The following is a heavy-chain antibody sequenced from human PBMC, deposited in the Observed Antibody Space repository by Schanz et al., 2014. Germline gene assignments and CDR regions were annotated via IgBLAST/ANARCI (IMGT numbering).Heavy chain of an antibody. V-gene: IGHV4-4*02. J-gene: IGHJ4*02. D-gene: IGHD2-15*01. CDR3: VRNGDCRGGIRCDKGYFDS. Sequence: QVQLQESGPGLVKPSGTLSLTCTVSGASISSVYWLSWVRQSPGTGLEWIGEMHHSEGRNYNPSLKSRVTTFIDESKTQFFRELNSVTAADTAVYYCVRNGDCRGGIRCDKGYFDSWGQGILVTVSS. CDR1: GASISSVYW. CDR2: MHHSEGR.